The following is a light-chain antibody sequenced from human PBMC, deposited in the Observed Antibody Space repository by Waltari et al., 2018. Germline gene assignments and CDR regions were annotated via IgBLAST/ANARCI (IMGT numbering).Light chain of an antibody. Sequence: DIQMTQSTSPLSASVGDRVTITCRASQSISSYLNWYQQKPGKAPKLLIYAASSFQSGVPSRFSGSGSGTDFTLTISSLQPEDFATYYCQQSYSTPPTFGQGTKLEIK. J-gene: IGKJ2*01. CDR2: AAS. CDR1: QSISSY. V-gene: IGKV1-39*01. CDR3: QQSYSTPPT.